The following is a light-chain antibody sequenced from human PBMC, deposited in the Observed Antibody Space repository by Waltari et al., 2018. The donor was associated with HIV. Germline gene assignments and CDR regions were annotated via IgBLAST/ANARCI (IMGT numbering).Light chain of an antibody. CDR2: AAS. Sequence: DIQMTQSPSSLSASIGDRGTITCRASQNIYHYLNWYQHEPGKPPKLLIYAASTLQSGVPSRFSASGSGTDFTLTIDNLQPEDFATYYCQQSSDLPSTFGPGTKVDLK. J-gene: IGKJ3*01. CDR3: QQSSDLPST. V-gene: IGKV1-39*01. CDR1: QNIYHY.